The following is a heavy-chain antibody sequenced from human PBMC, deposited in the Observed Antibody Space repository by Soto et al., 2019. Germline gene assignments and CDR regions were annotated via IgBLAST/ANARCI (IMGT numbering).Heavy chain of an antibody. Sequence: QVQLVESGGGVVQPGRSLRLSCAASGFTFSSYGMHWVRQAPGKGLEWVAVISYDGSNKYYADSVKGRFTISRDNSKNTLYLQMNSLRAEDTAVYYCAKYGSRGWYVGYWGQGTLVTVSS. J-gene: IGHJ4*02. CDR2: ISYDGSNK. CDR3: AKYGSRGWYVGY. CDR1: GFTFSSYG. D-gene: IGHD6-19*01. V-gene: IGHV3-30*18.